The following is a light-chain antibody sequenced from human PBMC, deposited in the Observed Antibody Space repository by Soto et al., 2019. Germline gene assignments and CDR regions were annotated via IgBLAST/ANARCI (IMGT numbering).Light chain of an antibody. Sequence: QSALTQPASVSGSPGQSITISCTGTSSDVGGYNYASWYQQHPGKAPKLIIYDVSNRPSGVSNRFSGSKSGNTASLTISGLQAEDDADYYCSSYASSSIYVFGTGTKVTVL. CDR2: DVS. CDR1: SSDVGGYNY. J-gene: IGLJ1*01. CDR3: SSYASSSIYV. V-gene: IGLV2-14*01.